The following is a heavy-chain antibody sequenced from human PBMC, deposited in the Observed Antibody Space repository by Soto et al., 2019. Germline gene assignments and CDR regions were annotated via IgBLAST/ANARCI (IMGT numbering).Heavy chain of an antibody. J-gene: IGHJ4*02. Sequence: ASVKVSCKASGYTFTSYYVHWVRQAPGQGLEWMGWINANNGNTNYAQKLQGRVTMTTDTSTSTAYMELRSLRSDDTAVYYCARDSGWYVDYWGQGTLVTVSS. CDR2: INANNGNT. V-gene: IGHV1-18*04. CDR3: ARDSGWYVDY. D-gene: IGHD6-19*01. CDR1: GYTFTSYY.